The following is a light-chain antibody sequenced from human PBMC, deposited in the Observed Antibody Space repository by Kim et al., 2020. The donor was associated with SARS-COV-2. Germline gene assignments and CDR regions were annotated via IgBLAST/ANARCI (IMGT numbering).Light chain of an antibody. V-gene: IGLV1-44*01. CDR2: NNY. CDR3: ASWDDSLNGWV. Sequence: ELTQPPSASGNPGQRVTISCSGTSSNIESNNVNWYQQLPGTAPKLLIYNNYQRPSGVPDRFSGSKSGTSASLAISGLQSEDETDYYCASWDDSLNGWVFGGGTQLTVL. J-gene: IGLJ3*02. CDR1: SSNIESNN.